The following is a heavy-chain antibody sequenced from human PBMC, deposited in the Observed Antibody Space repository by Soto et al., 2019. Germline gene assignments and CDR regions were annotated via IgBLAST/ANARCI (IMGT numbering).Heavy chain of an antibody. J-gene: IGHJ5*02. Sequence: GGSLRLSCAASGFTFRSFTMNWVRQAPGKRLEWASTISSNSAYIYYTDALRGRFTISRDNAKNSLHLQMYSLRAEDTAVYYRTRDASRDSSARGWFDPWGPGTLVTVSS. V-gene: IGHV3-21*01. CDR1: GFTFRSFT. D-gene: IGHD6-13*01. CDR3: TRDASRDSSARGWFDP. CDR2: ISSNSAYI.